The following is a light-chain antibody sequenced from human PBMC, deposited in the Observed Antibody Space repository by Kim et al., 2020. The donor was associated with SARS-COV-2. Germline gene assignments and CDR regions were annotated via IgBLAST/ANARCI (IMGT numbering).Light chain of an antibody. CDR2: RNN. CDR3: AAWDDSLSGVL. Sequence: GQRVTISCSGSSSNIGINYVYWYQQRPGTAPKLLIYRNNQRPSGVPDRFSGSKSGTSASLAISGLRSEDEADYYCAAWDDSLSGVLFGGGTKLTVL. V-gene: IGLV1-47*01. CDR1: SSNIGINY. J-gene: IGLJ2*01.